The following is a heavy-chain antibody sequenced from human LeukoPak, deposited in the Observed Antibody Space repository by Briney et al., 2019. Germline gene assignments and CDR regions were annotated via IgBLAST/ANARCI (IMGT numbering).Heavy chain of an antibody. D-gene: IGHD4-23*01. Sequence: GGSLRLSCAASGFSFSDYSMNWVRQAPGKGLEDISYISSDRKTTSYADSVKGRFTISRDNAKNSLYLQMNSLRAEDTTVYYCASPSTTVVTSLFDYWGQGTLVTVSS. V-gene: IGHV3-48*04. CDR3: ASPSTTVVTSLFDY. J-gene: IGHJ4*02. CDR2: ISSDRKTT. CDR1: GFSFSDYS.